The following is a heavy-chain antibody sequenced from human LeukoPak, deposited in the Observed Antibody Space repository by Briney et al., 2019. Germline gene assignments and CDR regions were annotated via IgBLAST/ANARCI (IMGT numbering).Heavy chain of an antibody. V-gene: IGHV4-31*03. CDR2: IYYSGST. Sequence: SETLSLTCTVSGGSISSGGYYWSWIRQHPGKGLEWIGYIYYSGSTYYNPSLKSRVTISVDTSKNQFSLKLSSVTAADTAVYYCARDGTDYGDYESSYGMDVWGQGTTVTVSS. J-gene: IGHJ6*02. CDR1: GGSISSGGYY. CDR3: ARDGTDYGDYESSYGMDV. D-gene: IGHD4-17*01.